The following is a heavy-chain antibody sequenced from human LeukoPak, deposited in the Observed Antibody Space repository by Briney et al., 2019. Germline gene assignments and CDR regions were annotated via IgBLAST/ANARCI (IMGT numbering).Heavy chain of an antibody. D-gene: IGHD2-2*02. CDR1: GFTFSNSW. CDR3: ARGYCSSTSCYNEPDY. CDR2: INHDGSEK. J-gene: IGHJ4*02. Sequence: PGGSLRLSCAASGFTFSNSWMNWFRQAPGRLEWVANINHDGSEKNYVDSVEGRFTITRDNTKKSLYLQMNSLGAEDTAVYYCARGYCSSTSCYNEPDYWGQGTLVTVSS. V-gene: IGHV3-7*01.